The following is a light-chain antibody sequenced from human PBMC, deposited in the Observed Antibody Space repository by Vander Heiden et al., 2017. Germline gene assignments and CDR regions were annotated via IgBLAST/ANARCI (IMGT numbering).Light chain of an antibody. CDR1: QSVSSY. CDR3: QRRSNWRQT. CDR2: DAS. V-gene: IGKV3-11*01. Sequence: EIVLTQSPATLSLSPGERATLSCRASQSVSSYLAWYQQKPGQAPRLLIYDASNRATGIPARFSGSGSGTDFTLTISSLEPEDIAVYYCQRRSNWRQTFGGGTKVEIK. J-gene: IGKJ4*01.